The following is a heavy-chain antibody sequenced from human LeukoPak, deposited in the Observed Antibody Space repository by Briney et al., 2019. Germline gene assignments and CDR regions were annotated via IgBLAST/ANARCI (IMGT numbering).Heavy chain of an antibody. V-gene: IGHV6-1*01. CDR2: TYFRSKLYS. CDR1: GDSVSSKITA. CDR3: ARSGLYSSGWDYFDF. D-gene: IGHD6-25*01. J-gene: IGHJ4*02. Sequence: SQTLSLTCAISGDSVSSKITAWTWIRQSPSRGLEWLGRTYFRSKLYSDYAVSVKGRITISPDTSKNQFSPQPNSVTPEDTGVYYCARSGLYSSGWDYFDFWGQGTLVTVSS.